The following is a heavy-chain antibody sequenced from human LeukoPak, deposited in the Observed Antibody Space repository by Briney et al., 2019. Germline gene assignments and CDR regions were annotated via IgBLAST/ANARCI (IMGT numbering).Heavy chain of an antibody. CDR3: ARVVVAATFCFEP. D-gene: IGHD2-15*01. CDR1: GYTFTSYD. Sequence: ASVKVSCQASGYTFTSYDISWVRQPPGQGVEWMGWISGYNGNTNYAQKLQGRISMTTDTSTSTVYMELRSLRSDDTAVYYCARVVVAATFCFEPWGQGTLVTVSS. J-gene: IGHJ5*02. V-gene: IGHV1-18*01. CDR2: ISGYNGNT.